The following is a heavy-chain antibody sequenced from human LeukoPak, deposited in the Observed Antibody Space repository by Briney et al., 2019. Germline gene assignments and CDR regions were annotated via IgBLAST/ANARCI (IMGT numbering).Heavy chain of an antibody. CDR3: ARENSLDY. V-gene: IGHV3-53*01. D-gene: IGHD1-7*01. J-gene: IGHJ4*02. CDR2: IYSGGST. Sequence: GGSLRLSCAASGFSVSSYYMDWVRQAPGKGLEWVSVIYSGGSTYYADSVKGRFTISRDNSKNSLYLQMNSLRAEDTAVYYCARENSLDYWGQGTLVTVSP. CDR1: GFSVSSYY.